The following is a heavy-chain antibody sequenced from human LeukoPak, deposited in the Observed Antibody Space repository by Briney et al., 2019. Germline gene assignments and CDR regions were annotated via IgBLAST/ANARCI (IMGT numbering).Heavy chain of an antibody. Sequence: GGSLRLSCAASGIISSDSWMDWVRQAPGKGLEWVSAISGSGGSTYYADSVKGRFTISRDNSKNTLYLQMNSLRAEDTAVYYCAKGRHDYGFYWGQGTLVTVSS. CDR2: ISGSGGST. J-gene: IGHJ4*02. CDR3: AKGRHDYGFY. CDR1: GIISSDSW. D-gene: IGHD4-17*01. V-gene: IGHV3-23*01.